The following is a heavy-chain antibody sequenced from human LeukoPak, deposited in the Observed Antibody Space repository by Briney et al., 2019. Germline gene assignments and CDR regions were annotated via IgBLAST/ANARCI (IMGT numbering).Heavy chain of an antibody. CDR3: ARGQRVPGVSFSSWFDP. J-gene: IGHJ5*02. CDR2: MYYSGKT. Sequence: SETLSLTCTVSGGSISSESSYWGCIRPPPGKGLEWIGSMYYSGKTYYDASLKSRVTISVDTSKNQFSLKLSSVTAADTAVFYCARGQRVPGVSFSSWFDPWGQGILVTVSS. D-gene: IGHD3-10*01. V-gene: IGHV4-39*01. CDR1: GGSISSESSY.